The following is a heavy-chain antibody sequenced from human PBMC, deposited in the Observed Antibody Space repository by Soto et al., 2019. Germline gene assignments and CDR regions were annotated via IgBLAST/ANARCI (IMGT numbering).Heavy chain of an antibody. D-gene: IGHD3-16*02. Sequence: SETLSLTCTVSGGSISSGDYYWSWIRQPPGKGLEWIGYIYYSGSTYYNPSLKSRVTISVDTSKNQFSLKLSSVTAADTAVYYCASGGMITFGGVIHYYGMDVWGQGTTVTVSS. V-gene: IGHV4-30-4*01. CDR2: IYYSGST. CDR3: ASGGMITFGGVIHYYGMDV. J-gene: IGHJ6*02. CDR1: GGSISSGDYY.